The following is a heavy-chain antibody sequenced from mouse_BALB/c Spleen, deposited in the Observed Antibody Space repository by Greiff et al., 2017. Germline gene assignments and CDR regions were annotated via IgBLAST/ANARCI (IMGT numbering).Heavy chain of an antibody. CDR1: GFTFSSYA. V-gene: IGHV5-9-4*01. Sequence: EVQLVESGGGLVKPGGSLKLSCAASGFTFSSYAMSWVRQSPEKRLEWVAEISSGGSYTYYPDTVTGRFTISRDNAKNTLYLEMSSLRSEDTAMYYCARDYGNYGYFDVWGAGTTVTVSS. CDR3: ARDYGNYGYFDV. CDR2: ISSGGSYT. J-gene: IGHJ1*01. D-gene: IGHD2-1*01.